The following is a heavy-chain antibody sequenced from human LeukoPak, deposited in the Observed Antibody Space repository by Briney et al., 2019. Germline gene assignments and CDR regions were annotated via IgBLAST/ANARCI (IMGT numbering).Heavy chain of an antibody. CDR1: GGSFSGYY. Sequence: PSETLSLTCAVYGGSFSGYYWSWIRQPPGKGLEWIGEINHSGSTNYNPSLKSRVTISVDTSKNQFSLKLSSVTAADTAVYYCARGRRRYVNIVVVPADDEYFQHWGQGTLVTVSS. CDR3: ARGRRRYVNIVVVPADDEYFQH. V-gene: IGHV4-34*01. CDR2: INHSGST. D-gene: IGHD2-2*01. J-gene: IGHJ1*01.